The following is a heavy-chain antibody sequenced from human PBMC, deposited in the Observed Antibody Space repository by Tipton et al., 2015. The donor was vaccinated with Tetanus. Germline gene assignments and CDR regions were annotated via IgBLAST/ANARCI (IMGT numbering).Heavy chain of an antibody. CDR3: ARSYDFYDSTGYTDDGMDV. CDR1: GYTFTNYY. D-gene: IGHD3-22*01. Sequence: QLVQSGAEVKKPGASVKVSCKASGYTFTNYYMHWVRQAPGQGLEWMGVINPSAGTTRYEQKFQGRVIMTRDTSTTTVYMELNSLRSEATAVFYCARSYDFYDSTGYTDDGMDVWGQGTSVTVSS. V-gene: IGHV1-46*01. CDR2: INPSAGTT. J-gene: IGHJ6*02.